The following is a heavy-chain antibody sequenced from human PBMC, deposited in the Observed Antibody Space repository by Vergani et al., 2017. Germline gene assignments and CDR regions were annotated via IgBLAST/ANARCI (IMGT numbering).Heavy chain of an antibody. J-gene: IGHJ4*02. CDR2: IGVDGDR. Sequence: VESGGGLVQPGGSLRLSCTVSGFTFSSNDFHWVRQTAGKGLEWVSAIGVDGDRYYSDSVKGRFTISRDTSKKTLSLQMRSLRADDTAVYYCAKDGRENSDYGYFDYWGQGTLVTVS. CDR3: AKDGRENSDYGYFDY. D-gene: IGHD3-16*01. V-gene: IGHV3-13*01. CDR1: GFTFSSND.